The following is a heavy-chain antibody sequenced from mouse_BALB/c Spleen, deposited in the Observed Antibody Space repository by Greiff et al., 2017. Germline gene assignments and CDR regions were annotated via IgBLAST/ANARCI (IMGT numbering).Heavy chain of an antibody. Sequence: EVQLQQSGAELVKPGASVKLSCTASGFNIKDTYMHWVKQRPEQGLEWIGRIDPANGNTKYDPKFQGKATITADTSSNTAYLQLSSLTSEDTAVYDCARSNYRYDTAMDYWGQGTSVTVSS. D-gene: IGHD2-14*01. CDR3: ARSNYRYDTAMDY. CDR1: GFNIKDTY. V-gene: IGHV14-3*02. CDR2: IDPANGNT. J-gene: IGHJ4*01.